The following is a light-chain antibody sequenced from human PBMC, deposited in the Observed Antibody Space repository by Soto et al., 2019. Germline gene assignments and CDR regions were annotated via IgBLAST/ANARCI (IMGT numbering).Light chain of an antibody. CDR1: SSNIGGNY. J-gene: IGLJ7*01. CDR3: AAWDDSLSGVV. CDR2: GNT. Sequence: QSVLNQPPSASGTPGQRVTISCSGSSSNIGGNYVFWYQQLPGTAPKLLIFGNTKRPSGVPDRFSGSKSGTSASLAISGLRSEDEADYYCAAWDDSLSGVVFGGGTQLTVL. V-gene: IGLV1-47*02.